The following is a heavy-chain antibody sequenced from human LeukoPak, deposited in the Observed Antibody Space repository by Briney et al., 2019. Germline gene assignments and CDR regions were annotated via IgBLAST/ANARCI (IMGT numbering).Heavy chain of an antibody. CDR1: GFPYNKAW. D-gene: IGHD1-26*01. J-gene: IGHJ5*02. CDR2: INPDGSHT. CDR3: ARVEVGPTDRDL. Sequence: GGPLTLPCGVSGFPYNKAWVSWLRQAPGKGLVWILQINPDGSHTHYADSVKDRFTMSRDNAKNTVHLQMNSLTAEDTAVYYCARVEVGPTDRDLWGQGTLVTVSS. V-gene: IGHV3-74*01.